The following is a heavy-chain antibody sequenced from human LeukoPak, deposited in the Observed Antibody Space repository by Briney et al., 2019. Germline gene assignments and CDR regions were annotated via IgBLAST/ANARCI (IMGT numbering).Heavy chain of an antibody. V-gene: IGHV3-23*01. Sequence: GGSLRLSCAASGFTFSSYAMSWVRQAPGKGLEWVSAMSGSSGSTYYADSVKGRFTISRDNSKNALYLQMNSLRAEDSALYYCAKVRVGTSDCFDYWGQGTLVTVSS. CDR1: GFTFSSYA. D-gene: IGHD5-12*01. CDR3: AKVRVGTSDCFDY. J-gene: IGHJ4*02. CDR2: MSGSSGST.